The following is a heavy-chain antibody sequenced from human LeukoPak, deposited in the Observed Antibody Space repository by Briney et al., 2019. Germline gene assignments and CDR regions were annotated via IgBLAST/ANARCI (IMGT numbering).Heavy chain of an antibody. CDR2: INHSGST. D-gene: IGHD3-10*01. Sequence: KPSETLSLTCAVYGGSFSGYYWSWIRQPPGKGLEWIGEINHSGSTNYNPSLKSRVTISVDTSKNQFSLKLSSVTAADTAVYYCARHRARLRDAFDIWGQGTMVTVSS. V-gene: IGHV4-34*01. CDR1: GGSFSGYY. CDR3: ARHRARLRDAFDI. J-gene: IGHJ3*02.